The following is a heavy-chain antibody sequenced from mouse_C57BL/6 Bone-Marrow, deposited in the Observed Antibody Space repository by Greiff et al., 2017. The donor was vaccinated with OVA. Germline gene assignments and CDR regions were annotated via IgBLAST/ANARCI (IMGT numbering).Heavy chain of an antibody. J-gene: IGHJ1*03. D-gene: IGHD2-2*01. Sequence: VQLKESGTVLARPGASVKMSCKTSGYTFTSYWMHWVKQRPGQGLEWIGAIYPGNSDTSYNQKFKGKAKLTAVTSASTAYMELSSLTNEDSAVYYWTRVESYGYDWYFDVWGTGTTVTVSS. CDR2: IYPGNSDT. CDR3: TRVESYGYDWYFDV. V-gene: IGHV1-5*01. CDR1: GYTFTSYW.